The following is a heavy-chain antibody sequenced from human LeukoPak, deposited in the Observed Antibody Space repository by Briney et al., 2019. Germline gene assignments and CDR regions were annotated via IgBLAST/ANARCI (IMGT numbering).Heavy chain of an antibody. D-gene: IGHD3-10*01. CDR3: KVRGLMTVR. J-gene: IGHJ4*02. CDR1: GFTFSSYE. Sequence: GGSLRLSCAASGFTFSSYEMNWVRQAPEKGLEWVSYISSSGSTIYYADSVKGRFTISRDNAKNSLYLQMNSLRAEDTAVYYCKVRGLMTVRWGQGTLVTVSS. V-gene: IGHV3-48*03. CDR2: ISSSGSTI.